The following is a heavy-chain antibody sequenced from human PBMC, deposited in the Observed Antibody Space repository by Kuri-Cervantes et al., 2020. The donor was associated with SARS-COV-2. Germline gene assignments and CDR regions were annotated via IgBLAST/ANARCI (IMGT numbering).Heavy chain of an antibody. D-gene: IGHD3-10*01. CDR3: AGGEGVRGLMVRLKRRGGGPLEF. Sequence: ASVKVSCKASGYTFTGYYMHWVRQAPGQGLEWMGRINPNTGGTMYAQRFQGWVTMNRDTSLTTAYMELGRLTSDGTAVYYCAGGEGVRGLMVRLKRRGGGPLEFWGQGTLVTVSS. CDR2: INPNTGGT. J-gene: IGHJ4*02. CDR1: GYTFTGYY. V-gene: IGHV1-2*04.